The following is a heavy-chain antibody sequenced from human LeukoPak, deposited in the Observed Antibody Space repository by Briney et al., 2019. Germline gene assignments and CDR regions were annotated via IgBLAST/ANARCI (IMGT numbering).Heavy chain of an antibody. Sequence: GASVKVSCKTPGYTFSIYGISWVRQAPGQGLEWMGWISAYNGNTNYAQKFQGRVTMMTDTSTSTAYMELRSLRSDDTAVYYCARDQEQWPYYFDYWGQGTLVTVSS. CDR2: ISAYNGNT. CDR3: ARDQEQWPYYFDY. CDR1: GYTFSIYG. D-gene: IGHD6-19*01. V-gene: IGHV1-18*01. J-gene: IGHJ4*02.